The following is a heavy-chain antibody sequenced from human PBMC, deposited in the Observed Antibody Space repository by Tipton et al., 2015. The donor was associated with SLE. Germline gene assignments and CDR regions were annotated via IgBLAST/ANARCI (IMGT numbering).Heavy chain of an antibody. CDR1: GGSFSGYY. CDR2: INHSGST. CDR3: ASGDFWSGYYPDY. Sequence: TLSLTCAVYGGSFSGYYWSWIRQPPGKGLEWIGEINHSGSTNYNPSLKSRVTISVDTSKNQFSLKLSSVTAADTAVYYCASGDFWSGYYPDYWGQGTLVTVSS. J-gene: IGHJ4*02. V-gene: IGHV4-34*01. D-gene: IGHD3-3*01.